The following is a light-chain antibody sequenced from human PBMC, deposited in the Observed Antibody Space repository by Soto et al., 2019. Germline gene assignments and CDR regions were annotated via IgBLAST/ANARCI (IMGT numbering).Light chain of an antibody. J-gene: IGKJ4*01. CDR1: QSVSSSY. Sequence: EIVLTQSPGTLSLSPGERATLSCRASQSVSSSYLAGYQQKPGQAPRLLIYGASSRATGIPDRLSGSGSGTAFTLTISRLEPEDFAVYYCQQYGSSLTLGGGTKVEIK. CDR3: QQYGSSLT. CDR2: GAS. V-gene: IGKV3-20*01.